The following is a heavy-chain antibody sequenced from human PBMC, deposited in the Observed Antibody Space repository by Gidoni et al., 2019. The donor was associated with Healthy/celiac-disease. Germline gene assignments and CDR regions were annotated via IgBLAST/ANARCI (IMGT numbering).Heavy chain of an antibody. CDR3: ARAGYCSSTSCELAAFDI. J-gene: IGHJ3*02. CDR1: GFTFSSYS. V-gene: IGHV3-48*01. CDR2: ISSSSSTI. D-gene: IGHD2-2*01. Sequence: EVQLVESGGGLVQPGGSLRLSCAASGFTFSSYSMNWVRQAPGTGLEWVSYISSSSSTIYYADSVKGRFTISRDNAKNSLYLQMNSLRAEDTAVYYCARAGYCSSTSCELAAFDIWGQGTMVTVSS.